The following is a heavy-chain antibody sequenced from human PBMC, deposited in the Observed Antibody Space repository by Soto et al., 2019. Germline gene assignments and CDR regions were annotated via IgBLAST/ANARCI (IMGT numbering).Heavy chain of an antibody. Sequence: SETLSLTCTVSGGSISSSSYYWGWIRQPPGKGLEWIGSIYYSGSTYYNKSLKSRVTISVDTSKNQFSLKLSSVTAADTAVYYCARHPSYYDILTGYAPSDYWGQGTLVTVSS. CDR3: ARHPSYYDILTGYAPSDY. CDR2: IYYSGST. J-gene: IGHJ4*02. CDR1: GGSISSSSYY. V-gene: IGHV4-39*01. D-gene: IGHD3-9*01.